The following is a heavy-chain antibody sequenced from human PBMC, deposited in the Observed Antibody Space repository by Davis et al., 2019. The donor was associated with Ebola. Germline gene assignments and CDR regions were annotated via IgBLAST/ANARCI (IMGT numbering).Heavy chain of an antibody. V-gene: IGHV3-30*03. J-gene: IGHJ4*02. CDR3: ARGSGTGFDY. CDR2: ISYDGSNK. Sequence: GESLKISCAASGFTFSSYGMHWVRQAPGKGLEWVAVISYDGSNKYYADSVKGRFTISRDNSKNTLYLQMNSLRAEDTAVYYCARGSGTGFDYWGQGTLVTVSS. D-gene: IGHD1-26*01. CDR1: GFTFSSYG.